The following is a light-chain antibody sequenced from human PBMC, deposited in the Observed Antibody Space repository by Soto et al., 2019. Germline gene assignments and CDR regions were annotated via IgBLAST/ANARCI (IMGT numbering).Light chain of an antibody. Sequence: QSALTQPPSASGSPGQSVTISCTGTSSDFGGYNYVSWYQQHPGKAPKLMIYEVSKRSSGVPDRFSGSKSGNTASLTVSGLQAEDEADYYCNSYAGSSNYVFGTGTKVTVL. V-gene: IGLV2-8*01. CDR1: SSDFGGYNY. CDR2: EVS. CDR3: NSYAGSSNYV. J-gene: IGLJ1*01.